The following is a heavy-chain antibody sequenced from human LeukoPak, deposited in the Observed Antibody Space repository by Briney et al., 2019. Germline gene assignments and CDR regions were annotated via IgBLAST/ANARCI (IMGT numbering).Heavy chain of an antibody. J-gene: IGHJ4*02. V-gene: IGHV1-2*06. CDR1: GYTFIGYF. D-gene: IGHD1-26*01. CDR2: INADSGGP. CDR3: ARDLSSTPHWELDY. Sequence: ASVKVSCKASGYTFIGYFIHWVRQAAGQRLEWMGRINADSGGPEYPPNFQGRVTMTRDTSTSTASMELSRLTSDDTAVYYCARDLSSTPHWELDYWGQGSLVTVSS.